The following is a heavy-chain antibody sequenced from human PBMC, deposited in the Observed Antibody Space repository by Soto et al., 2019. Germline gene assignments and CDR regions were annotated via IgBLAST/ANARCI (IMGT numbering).Heavy chain of an antibody. V-gene: IGHV4-30-4*01. J-gene: IGHJ6*02. CDR2: IFSSGTT. Sequence: SETLSLTCTVSGDSISSCNKYWSWIRQPPVKGLEWIGYIFSSGTTYYNPSLKSRLTMSLDASQNQFSLKLNSLTDADTAVYFCARVPSPFDYYYAMDVWGQGTTVT. CDR3: ARVPSPFDYYYAMDV. CDR1: GDSISSCNKY. D-gene: IGHD3-16*01.